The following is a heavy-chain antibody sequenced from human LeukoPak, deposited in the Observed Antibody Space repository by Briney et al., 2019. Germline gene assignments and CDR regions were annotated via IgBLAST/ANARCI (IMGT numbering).Heavy chain of an antibody. CDR3: ARGGYYYDSSGTKNWFDP. CDR2: INHSGST. Sequence: SETLSLTCAVYGGSFSGYYWSWIRQPPGKGLEWIGEINHSGSTNYNPSLKSRVTISVDTSKNQFSLKLSSVTAADTAVYYCARGGYYYDSSGTKNWFDPWGQGTLVTVSS. V-gene: IGHV4-34*01. CDR1: GGSFSGYY. J-gene: IGHJ5*02. D-gene: IGHD3-22*01.